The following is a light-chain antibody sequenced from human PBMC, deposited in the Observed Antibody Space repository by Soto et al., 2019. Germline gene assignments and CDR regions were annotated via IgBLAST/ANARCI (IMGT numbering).Light chain of an antibody. V-gene: IGKV3D-15*01. Sequence: EIVMTQSPATLSVSPGERATLSCRASQSVSSNLAWYQQKPGQAPRLLIYGASIRDTGVPDRISGSGSGTEFTLTISSLQSEDFAIFYCQQRSNWPPITFGQGTLLEVK. J-gene: IGKJ5*01. CDR2: GAS. CDR1: QSVSSN. CDR3: QQRSNWPPIT.